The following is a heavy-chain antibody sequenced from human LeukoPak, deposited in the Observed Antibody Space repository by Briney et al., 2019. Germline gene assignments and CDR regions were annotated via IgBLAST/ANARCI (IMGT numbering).Heavy chain of an antibody. CDR2: INGDGSIT. J-gene: IGHJ3*02. V-gene: IGHV3-74*01. CDR3: TRGSVRAFDI. CDR1: GSPSRSYW. Sequence: GGSLGLSCAAPGSPSRSYWWHWVGQVPGPGLVWVSRINGDGSITTYADSVKGRFTISRDNTKNTLYLQMNSLRAEDTAVYYCTRGSVRAFDIWGQGTMVTVSS.